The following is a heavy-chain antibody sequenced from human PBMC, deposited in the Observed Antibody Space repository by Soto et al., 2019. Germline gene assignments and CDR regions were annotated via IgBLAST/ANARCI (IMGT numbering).Heavy chain of an antibody. D-gene: IGHD3-10*01. V-gene: IGHV4-31*03. Sequence: QVQLQESGPGRVKPSQTLSLTCTVSGGSISSSSYYWSCVRQHPGKGLEFIGYIAYSGSANYNPTLKSRYSTSAERSKNQFSLKLNSVTAADTAMYFCARLTRSEGGYIGHRGQGKLVTVSS. CDR2: IAYSGSA. CDR3: ARLTRSEGGYIGH. CDR1: GGSISSSSYY. J-gene: IGHJ4*02.